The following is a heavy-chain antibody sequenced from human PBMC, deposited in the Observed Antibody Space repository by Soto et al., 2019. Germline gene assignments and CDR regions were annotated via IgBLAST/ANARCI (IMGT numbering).Heavy chain of an antibody. CDR1: GGSFRGYY. CDR2: INHSGST. CDR3: ARRGDPASAFDI. Sequence: QVQLQQWGAGLLKPSETLSLTCAVYGGSFRGYYWSWIRQPPGKGLEWIGEINHSGSTNYNPSLKIRVTISVDTSKNQCSLKLSSVTAADTAVYYCARRGDPASAFDIWGQGTMVTVSS. V-gene: IGHV4-34*01. J-gene: IGHJ3*02. D-gene: IGHD2-21*02.